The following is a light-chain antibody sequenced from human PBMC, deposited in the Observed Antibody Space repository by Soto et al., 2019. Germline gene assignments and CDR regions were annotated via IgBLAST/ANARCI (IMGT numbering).Light chain of an antibody. CDR2: AAS. Sequence: DIQLTQSPSFLSASVGDRVTITCRASQGINIFLAWFQQKPGKAPNLLISAASTLQSGVPSRFSGSGSEIEFTLTITSLQPEDSATYYCQQRNSYPRTFGQGTEVEIK. V-gene: IGKV1-9*01. J-gene: IGKJ2*01. CDR3: QQRNSYPRT. CDR1: QGINIF.